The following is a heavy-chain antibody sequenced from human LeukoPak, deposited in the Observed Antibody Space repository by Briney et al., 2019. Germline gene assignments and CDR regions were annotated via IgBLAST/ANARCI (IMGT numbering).Heavy chain of an antibody. CDR2: ISYDGSNK. CDR1: GFTFSSYA. J-gene: IGHJ4*02. V-gene: IGHV3-30-3*01. D-gene: IGHD1-26*01. CDR3: AKARLIVGAAKAPLDY. Sequence: GGSLRLSCAASGFTFSSYAMHWVRQAPGKGLEWVAVISYDGSNKYYADSVKGRSTISRDNSKNTLYLQMNSLRAEDTAVYYCAKARLIVGAAKAPLDYWGQGTLVTVSS.